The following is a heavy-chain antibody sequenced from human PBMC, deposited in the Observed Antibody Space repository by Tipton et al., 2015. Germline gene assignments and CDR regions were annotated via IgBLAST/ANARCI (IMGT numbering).Heavy chain of an antibody. V-gene: IGHV1-2*02. J-gene: IGHJ6*02. CDR3: ATGENLVLVPAATDYSYYYDMDV. Sequence: QSGAEVKKPGASVKVSCRASGYRFTGHYMHWVRQAPGQGLEWMGWINPNSGGTTYAQKFQDRVTMTRDTSTSTAYMELRSLRSDDTAVYYCATGENLVLVPAATDYSYYYDMDVWGQGTTVTVSS. CDR2: INPNSGGT. D-gene: IGHD2-2*01. CDR1: GYRFTGHY.